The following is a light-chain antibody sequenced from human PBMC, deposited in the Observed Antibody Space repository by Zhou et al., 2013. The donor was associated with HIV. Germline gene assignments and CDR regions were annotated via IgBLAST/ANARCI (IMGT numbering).Light chain of an antibody. CDR1: QTIGSW. CDR2: KAS. Sequence: DIQMTQSPSTLSASVGDRVTITCRASQTIGSWLAWYQQKPGKAPNLLIYKASNLESGVPSRFSGSGSGTEFTLTISSLQPDDFATYYCQKYNSAPWTFGQGTKVEIK. CDR3: QKYNSAPWT. J-gene: IGKJ1*01. V-gene: IGKV1-5*03.